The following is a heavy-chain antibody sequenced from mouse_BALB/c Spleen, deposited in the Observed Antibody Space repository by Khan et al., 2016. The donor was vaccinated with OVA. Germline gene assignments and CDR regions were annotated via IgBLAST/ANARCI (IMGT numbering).Heavy chain of an antibody. D-gene: IGHD1-1*01. CDR1: GYSTTTDYA. CDR3: ARVYGGDFDY. J-gene: IGHJ2*01. Sequence: QLEESGPGLVKPSQSLSLTCTVTGYSTTTDYAWNWIRQFPGKKLEWMGFISYSGNTKYNPSLKSRISITRDTSKNQFFLQLKSVTTEDTARYYCARVYGGDFDYWGQGTTLTVSS. CDR2: ISYSGNT. V-gene: IGHV3-2*02.